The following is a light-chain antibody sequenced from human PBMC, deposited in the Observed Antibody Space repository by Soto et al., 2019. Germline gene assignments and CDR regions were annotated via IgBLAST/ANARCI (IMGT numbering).Light chain of an antibody. CDR3: QSYDSSLSGVV. CDR1: SSNIGAGYD. J-gene: IGLJ2*01. Sequence: QLVLTQPPSVSGAPGQRVTISCTGSSSNIGAGYDVHWYQQLPGTAPKLLIYGNSNRPSGVPDRFSGSKSGTSASLAITGLQAEDEADYYCQSYDSSLSGVVFGGGTNLTVL. V-gene: IGLV1-40*01. CDR2: GNS.